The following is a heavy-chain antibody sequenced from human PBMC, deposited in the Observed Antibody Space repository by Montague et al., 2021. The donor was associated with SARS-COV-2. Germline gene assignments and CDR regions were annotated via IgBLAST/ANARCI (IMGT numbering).Heavy chain of an antibody. CDR1: GDSVSRMGVG. CDR3: ARWIVNSRYFDS. J-gene: IGHJ4*01. CDR2: TYHTSKWKN. Sequence: CAISGDSVSRMGVGWKWNRQSPSRRLEWLGSTYHTSKWKNDYTISVKSRISISPDTSKNQFSLQLKSVTPEDTAVYYCARWIVNSRYFDSWGQGILVTVSS. D-gene: IGHD2-21*01. V-gene: IGHV6-1*01.